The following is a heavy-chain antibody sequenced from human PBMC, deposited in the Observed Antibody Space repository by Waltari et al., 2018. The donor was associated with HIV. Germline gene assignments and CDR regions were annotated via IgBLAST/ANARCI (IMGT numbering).Heavy chain of an antibody. V-gene: IGHV4-39*01. J-gene: IGHJ4*02. CDR2: IYYSGST. D-gene: IGHD2-21*02. Sequence: QLQLQESGPGLVKPSETLSLTCTVSGGSISSSSYYWGWIRQPPGKGLEWIGRIYYSGSTYYNPALKSRVTISVDTSKNQFSLKLSSVTAADTAVYYCARHTRVVVTANLTPNFDYWGQGTLVTVSS. CDR1: GGSISSSSYY. CDR3: ARHTRVVVTANLTPNFDY.